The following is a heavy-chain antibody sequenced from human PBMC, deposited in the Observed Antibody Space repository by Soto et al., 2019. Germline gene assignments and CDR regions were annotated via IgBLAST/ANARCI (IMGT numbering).Heavy chain of an antibody. CDR2: IIPIFGTA. V-gene: IGHV1-69*13. J-gene: IGHJ4*02. CDR3: ARPTTGWNYAVSFDY. CDR1: GGTFSSYA. D-gene: IGHD1-1*01. Sequence: SVKVSCKASGGTFSSYAISWVRQAPGQGLEWMGGIIPIFGTANYAQKFQGRVTITADESTSTAYMELSSLRSEDTAVYYCARPTTGWNYAVSFDYWGQGTLVTVSS.